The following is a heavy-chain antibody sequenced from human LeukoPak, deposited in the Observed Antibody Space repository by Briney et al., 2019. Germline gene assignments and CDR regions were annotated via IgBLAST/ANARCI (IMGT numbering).Heavy chain of an antibody. CDR1: GFTFRTYA. V-gene: IGHV3-23*01. Sequence: PGGSLRLSCAASGFTFRTYAMNWIRQAPGKGLEWVSAISSNGGGTYDADSVKGRFTSTRDNSKNTQYLQMNRLRAEDTAVYYCARDDPFDYWGQGTLVTVSS. CDR3: ARDDPFDY. D-gene: IGHD1-1*01. CDR2: ISSNGGGT. J-gene: IGHJ4*02.